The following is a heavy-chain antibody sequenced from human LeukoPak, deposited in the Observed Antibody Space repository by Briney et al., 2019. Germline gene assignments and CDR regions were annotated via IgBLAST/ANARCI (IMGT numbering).Heavy chain of an antibody. D-gene: IGHD3-16*01. CDR2: IIPIFGTA. Sequence: SVKVSCKASGGTFSSYAISWVRQAPGQGLEWMGGIIPIFGTANYTQKFQGRVTITADESTSTAYMELSSLRSEDTAVYYCARESYVGGSFDYWGQGTLVTVSS. V-gene: IGHV1-69*13. CDR1: GGTFSSYA. CDR3: ARESYVGGSFDY. J-gene: IGHJ4*02.